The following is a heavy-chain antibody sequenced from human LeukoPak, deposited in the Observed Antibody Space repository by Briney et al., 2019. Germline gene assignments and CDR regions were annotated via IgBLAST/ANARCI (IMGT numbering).Heavy chain of an antibody. J-gene: IGHJ4*02. CDR1: GYTFTSYG. CDR3: ARTPLNYDFWSGYPGHY. V-gene: IGHV1-18*01. CDR2: ISAYNGNT. Sequence: GASVKVSCKASGYTFTSYGISWVRQAPGQGLEWMGWISAYNGNTNYAQKLQGRVTMTTGTSTSTAYMELRSLRSDDTAVYYCARTPLNYDFWSGYPGHYWGQGTLVTVSS. D-gene: IGHD3-3*01.